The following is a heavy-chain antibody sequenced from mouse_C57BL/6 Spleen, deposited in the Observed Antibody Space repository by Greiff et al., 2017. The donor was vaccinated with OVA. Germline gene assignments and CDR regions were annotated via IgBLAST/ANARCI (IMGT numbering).Heavy chain of an antibody. CDR2: IYPGDGDT. V-gene: IGHV1-82*01. Sequence: QVQLQQSGPELVKPGASVKISCKASGYAFSSSWMNWVKQRPGKGLEWIGRIYPGDGDTNYNGKFKGKATLTADKSSSTAYMQLSSLTSEDSAVYFCARGYYYGSSSLWYFDVWGTGTTVTVSS. CDR3: ARGYYYGSSSLWYFDV. J-gene: IGHJ1*03. CDR1: GYAFSSSW. D-gene: IGHD1-1*01.